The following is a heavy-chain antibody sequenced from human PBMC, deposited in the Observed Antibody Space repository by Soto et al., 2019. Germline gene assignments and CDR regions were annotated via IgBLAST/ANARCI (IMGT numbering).Heavy chain of an antibody. J-gene: IGHJ4*02. V-gene: IGHV4-59*01. CDR1: GDSMSGCY. Sequence: PSETLSLTCTVSGDSMSGCYWSWIRQTPGKGLEWIGYINYVGRTSYYSPSLQSRVTISLDSSKNQFSLILSSVTAADTAVYFCARFRRNYFDYWGQGTQVTVSS. CDR2: INYVGRTS. CDR3: ARFRRNYFDY. D-gene: IGHD3-10*01.